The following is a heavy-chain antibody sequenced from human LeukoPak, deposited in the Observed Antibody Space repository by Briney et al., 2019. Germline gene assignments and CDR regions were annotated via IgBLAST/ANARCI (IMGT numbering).Heavy chain of an antibody. CDR3: HYDSSGYLSLDAFDI. CDR2: INHSGST. CDR1: GGSITSSSYY. Sequence: SETLSLTCTVSGGSITSSSYYWSWIRQPPGKGLEWIGEINHSGSTNYNPSLKSRVTISVDTSKNQFSLKLSSVTAADTAVYYCHYDSSGYLSLDAFDIWGQGTMITVSS. J-gene: IGHJ3*02. D-gene: IGHD3-22*01. V-gene: IGHV4-39*07.